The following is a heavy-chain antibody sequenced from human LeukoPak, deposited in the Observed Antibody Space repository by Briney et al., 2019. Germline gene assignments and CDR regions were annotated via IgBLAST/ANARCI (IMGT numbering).Heavy chain of an antibody. Sequence: SETLSLTCTVSGGSISSYYWSWIRQPPGKGLEWIGYVYYSGGTNYNPSLKSRVTISVDTSKNQFSLKLSSVTAADTAVYYCARRRITMVRGVIIDWFDPWGQGTLVTVSS. D-gene: IGHD3-10*01. J-gene: IGHJ5*02. CDR2: VYYSGGT. CDR3: ARRRITMVRGVIIDWFDP. CDR1: GGSISSYY. V-gene: IGHV4-59*12.